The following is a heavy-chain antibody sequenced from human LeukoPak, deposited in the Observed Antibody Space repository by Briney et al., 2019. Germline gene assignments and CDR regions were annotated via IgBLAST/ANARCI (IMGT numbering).Heavy chain of an antibody. Sequence: QTGGSLRLSCAASGFTFSTFAMIWVRQPPGKGLEWVSSIFPSGGEIHYADSVRGRFTISRDNSKSTLSLQMNSLRAEDTAVYYCANPPYTSEARTSDYWGQGTLVTVSS. J-gene: IGHJ4*02. D-gene: IGHD1-1*01. CDR1: GFTFSTFA. CDR3: ANPPYTSEARTSDY. CDR2: IFPSGGEI. V-gene: IGHV3-23*01.